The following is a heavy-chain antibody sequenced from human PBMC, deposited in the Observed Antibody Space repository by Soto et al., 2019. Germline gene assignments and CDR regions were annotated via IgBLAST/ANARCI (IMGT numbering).Heavy chain of an antibody. CDR2: TYNSGST. V-gene: IGHV4-31*03. CDR3: ARDPAP. Sequence: QVQLQESGPGLVKPSQTLSLTCTVSGGSISSGGYYWSWIRQHPGKGLEWSGYTYNSGSTYYNPSLQSRVTKSADTSKNQFSLKLSSVTAADKSVYYCARDPAPWGQGTLVTVSS. CDR1: GGSISSGGYY. J-gene: IGHJ5*02.